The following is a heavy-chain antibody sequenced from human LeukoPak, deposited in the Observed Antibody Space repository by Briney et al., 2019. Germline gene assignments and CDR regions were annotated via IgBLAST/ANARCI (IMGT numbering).Heavy chain of an antibody. Sequence: GGSLRLSCVASGFTFGKYWMSWVRQAPGKGLEWVANIKLDGSEKNYVDSVKGPFTISRDNTKNSLYLQMNSLRAEDTAVFYCARDRNGLQVNWGQGTLVTVSS. CDR1: GFTFGKYW. J-gene: IGHJ4*02. V-gene: IGHV3-7*03. CDR3: ARDRNGLQVN. D-gene: IGHD1-14*01. CDR2: IKLDGSEK.